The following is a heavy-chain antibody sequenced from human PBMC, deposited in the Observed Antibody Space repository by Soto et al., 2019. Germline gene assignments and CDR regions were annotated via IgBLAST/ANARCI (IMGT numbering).Heavy chain of an antibody. Sequence: QVQLQESGPGLVKPSETLSLTCTVSGGSISSYYWSWIRQPPGKGLEWIGYIYYSGSTNYNPSLKSRVSISVDTYKNLFSRKLSYVTAAETAVYYCARVWGGAFDIWGQGTKVTVSS. CDR2: IYYSGST. CDR1: GGSISSYY. D-gene: IGHD3-10*01. J-gene: IGHJ3*02. V-gene: IGHV4-59*01. CDR3: ARVWGGAFDI.